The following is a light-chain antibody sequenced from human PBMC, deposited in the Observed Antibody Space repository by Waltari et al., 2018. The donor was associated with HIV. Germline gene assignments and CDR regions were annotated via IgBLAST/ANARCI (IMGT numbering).Light chain of an antibody. CDR2: EVS. J-gene: IGLJ3*02. CDR3: CSHAGSSTPNWV. V-gene: IGLV2-23*02. Sequence: QSALTQPPSASGSPGQSVTISCTGTSSDIGGYNYVSWYQQHPGKAPKLMIYEVSKRPSGVSNRFSGSKSGNSASLTISGLQAEDEADYYCCSHAGSSTPNWVFGGGTKLTVL. CDR1: SSDIGGYNY.